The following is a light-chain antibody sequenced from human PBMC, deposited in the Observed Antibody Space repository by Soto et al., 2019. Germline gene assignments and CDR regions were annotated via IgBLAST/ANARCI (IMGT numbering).Light chain of an antibody. Sequence: SALTQPASVSGSPGQSITISCTGTSSDVGSYNLVSWYQQHLGKAPKLMIYEGSKRPSGVFIRFSGSKSGNTASLTFSGLQAEDEADYYCCSYAGSSIYVFGTGTKVTVL. V-gene: IGLV2-23*01. CDR1: SSDVGSYNL. CDR2: EGS. J-gene: IGLJ1*01. CDR3: CSYAGSSIYV.